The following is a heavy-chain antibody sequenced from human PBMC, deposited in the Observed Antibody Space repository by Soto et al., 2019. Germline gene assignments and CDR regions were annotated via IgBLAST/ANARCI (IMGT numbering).Heavy chain of an antibody. Sequence: QVKLQESGPGLEKPSGTLSLTCAVSGGSISSDRWWTWVRQAPGKGLEWIGEIHDSGSTNYNLSLTSRVTFSLDKSKNQFSLEMTSVTAADTAIYYCAGQWAAGYGAFDPWGQGTLVTVSS. CDR2: IHDSGST. CDR3: AGQWAAGYGAFDP. V-gene: IGHV4-4*02. J-gene: IGHJ5*02. D-gene: IGHD3-9*01. CDR1: GGSISSDRW.